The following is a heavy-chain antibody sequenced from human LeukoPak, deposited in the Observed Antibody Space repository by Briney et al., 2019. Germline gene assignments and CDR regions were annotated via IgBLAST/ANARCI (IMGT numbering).Heavy chain of an antibody. V-gene: IGHV3-33*01. Sequence: PGRSLRLSCAASGLTFRNYGMQWVRQAPGKGLEWVAGIWYDGSNKYYVDSVKGRFSISRDNPKNTLYLQMNSLRDEDTAVYHCATDRSSSWFEHWGQGTLVTVSS. CDR1: GLTFRNYG. J-gene: IGHJ5*02. CDR2: IWYDGSNK. D-gene: IGHD6-13*01. CDR3: ATDRSSSWFEH.